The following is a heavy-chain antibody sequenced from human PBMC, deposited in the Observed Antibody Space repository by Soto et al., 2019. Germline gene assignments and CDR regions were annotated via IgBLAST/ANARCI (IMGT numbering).Heavy chain of an antibody. CDR2: ISYDGSNK. V-gene: IGHV3-30*18. D-gene: IGHD6-13*01. Sequence: PGGALSLCCAAARFTFSSYGIDWVRQAPGKGLEWVAVISYDGSNKYYADSVKGRFTISRDNSKNTLYMQMNSLRAEDTAVYYCPKDIYLYSTSWSSDYWGQGTVVSVSS. CDR1: RFTFSSYG. CDR3: PKDIYLYSTSWSSDY. J-gene: IGHJ4*02.